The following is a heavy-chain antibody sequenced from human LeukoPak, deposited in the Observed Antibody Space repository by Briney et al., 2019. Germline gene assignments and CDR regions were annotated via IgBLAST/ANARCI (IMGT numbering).Heavy chain of an antibody. CDR2: ISGSGGST. CDR1: GFTFSSYA. D-gene: IGHD3-10*01. Sequence: GGSLRLSCAASGFTFSSYAMSWVRQAPGKGLEWVSAISGSGGSTYYADSVKGRFTISRDNSKNTLYLQMNSLRAEDTAVYYCARDAYGSESFYYYYGMDAWGQGTTVTVSS. V-gene: IGHV3-23*01. CDR3: ARDAYGSESFYYYYGMDA. J-gene: IGHJ6*02.